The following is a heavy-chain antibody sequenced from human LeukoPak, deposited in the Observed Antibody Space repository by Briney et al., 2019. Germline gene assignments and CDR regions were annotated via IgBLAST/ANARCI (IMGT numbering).Heavy chain of an antibody. D-gene: IGHD1-7*01. CDR2: ISAYNGNT. CDR3: VQFELDY. CDR1: GYTFTSYA. Sequence: ASVKVSCTASGYTFTSYAISWVRQAPGQGLEWMGWISAYNGNTNYAQKLQGRVTMTRDMSISTAYMDLSRLRSDDTAVYYCVQFELDYWGQGTLVTVSS. V-gene: IGHV1-18*01. J-gene: IGHJ4*02.